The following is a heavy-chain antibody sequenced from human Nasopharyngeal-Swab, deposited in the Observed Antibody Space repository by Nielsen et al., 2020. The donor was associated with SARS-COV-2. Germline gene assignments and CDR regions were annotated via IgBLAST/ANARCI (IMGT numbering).Heavy chain of an antibody. J-gene: IGHJ6*03. Sequence: SETLSLTCAVSGGSFSAHQWSWLRQPPGKGLEWIGEDSHGRGPNYNPSLNSRVTISVATSKNQFSLKLSSVTAADTAVYYCARGGAGVVPTPVLGLGPYYAYYYMDVWGKGTTVTVSS. CDR1: GGSFSAHQ. CDR2: DSHGRGP. D-gene: IGHD2-2*01. CDR3: ARGGAGVVPTPVLGLGPYYAYYYMDV. V-gene: IGHV4-34*01.